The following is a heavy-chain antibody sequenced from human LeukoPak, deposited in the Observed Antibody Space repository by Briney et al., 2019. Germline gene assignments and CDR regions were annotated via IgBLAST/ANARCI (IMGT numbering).Heavy chain of an antibody. CDR2: INPNSGGT. CDR1: GYTFTGYY. J-gene: IGHJ4*02. Sequence: ASVKVSCKASGYTFTGYYIHWVRQAPGQGLEWMGWINPNSGGTNYAQKFQGRVTMTRDTSISTAYMELSRLRSDDTAVYYCARDRATYYDFWSGYLVDYWGQGTLVTVSS. CDR3: ARDRATYYDFWSGYLVDY. D-gene: IGHD3-3*01. V-gene: IGHV1-2*02.